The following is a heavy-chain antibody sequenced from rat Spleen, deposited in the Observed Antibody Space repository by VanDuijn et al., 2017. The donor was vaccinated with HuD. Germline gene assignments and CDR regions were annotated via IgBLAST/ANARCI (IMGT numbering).Heavy chain of an antibody. J-gene: IGHJ3*01. CDR1: GFTLSNYG. D-gene: IGHD2-7*01. Sequence: EVQLVESGGGLVQPGRSLKLSCAASGFTLSNYGMHWFRQAPTKGLEWVASISPSGGITDYRDSVKGRFAISRDTAKSTLYLQMDSLGSEDTATYYCATAGSRISRFAYWGQGTLVTVSS. CDR2: ISPSGGIT. CDR3: ATAGSRISRFAY. V-gene: IGHV5-19*01.